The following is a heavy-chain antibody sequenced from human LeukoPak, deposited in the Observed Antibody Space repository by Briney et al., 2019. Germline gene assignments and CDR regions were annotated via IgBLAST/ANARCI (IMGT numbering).Heavy chain of an antibody. J-gene: IGHJ4*02. CDR2: MNPNRGNT. D-gene: IGHD3-16*01. Sequence: ASVKVSCKASGYTFTSYDINWVRQATGQGLEWMGWMNPNRGNTGYAQKFQGRVTMTRNTSISTAYMELSSLRSEDTAVYYCARDHPRSWAYDQWGQGTLVTVSS. CDR1: GYTFTSYD. CDR3: ARDHPRSWAYDQ. V-gene: IGHV1-8*01.